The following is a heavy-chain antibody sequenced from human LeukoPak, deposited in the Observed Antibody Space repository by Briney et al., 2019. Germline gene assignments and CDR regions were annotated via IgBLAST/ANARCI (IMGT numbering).Heavy chain of an antibody. V-gene: IGHV3-43*01. J-gene: IGHJ4*02. CDR1: GFTFHDHT. CDR3: TKDAAYSSSWFGYFDY. CDR2: ITWDGDVT. Sequence: GGSLRLSCAPSGFTFHDHTMHWVRQAPGKRLEWVALITWDGDVTHYADSVKGRFTISRDNSKNSLFLQMNSVTTEDTALYYCTKDAAYSSSWFGYFDYWGQGTLVTVSS. D-gene: IGHD6-13*01.